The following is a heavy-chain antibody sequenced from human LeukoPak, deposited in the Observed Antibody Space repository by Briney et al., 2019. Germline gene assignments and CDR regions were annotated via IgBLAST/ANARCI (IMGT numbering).Heavy chain of an antibody. Sequence: PGGSLRLSCAASGFTFSSYAMHWVRQAPGKGLEWVANIKQEGSEKYHVDSVKGRFTISRDNAKNSLYLQMNSLRAEDTAVYFCARVSSGYYLDYWGQGTLVTVSS. CDR3: ARVSSGYYLDY. J-gene: IGHJ4*02. V-gene: IGHV3-7*03. CDR2: IKQEGSEK. D-gene: IGHD3-22*01. CDR1: GFTFSSYA.